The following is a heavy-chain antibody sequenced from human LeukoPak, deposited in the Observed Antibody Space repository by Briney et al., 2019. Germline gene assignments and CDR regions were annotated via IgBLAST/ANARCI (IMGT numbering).Heavy chain of an antibody. CDR1: GGSFSGYY. D-gene: IGHD4-11*01. V-gene: IGHV4-34*01. CDR2: INHSGST. CDR3: ARGDYDY. Sequence: SETLSLTCAVYGGSFSGYYWSWIRQSPGKGLEWIGEINHSGSTNYNPSLKSRVTISVDTSKNQFSLKLSSVTAADTAVYYCARGDYDYWGQGTLVTVPS. J-gene: IGHJ4*02.